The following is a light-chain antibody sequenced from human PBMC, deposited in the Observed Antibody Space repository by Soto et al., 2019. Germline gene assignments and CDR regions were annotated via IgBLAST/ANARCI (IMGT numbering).Light chain of an antibody. CDR1: TSDVGGYDY. J-gene: IGLJ1*01. V-gene: IGLV2-14*01. Sequence: QSALTQPASVSGSPGLSITISCTGTTSDVGGYDYVSWYQQHPGKAPKLLIFEVRNRPSGVSSRFSGSRSANSASLTISGLQAEDEADYYCSSFTTSSTYVFGTGTKLTVL. CDR2: EVR. CDR3: SSFTTSSTYV.